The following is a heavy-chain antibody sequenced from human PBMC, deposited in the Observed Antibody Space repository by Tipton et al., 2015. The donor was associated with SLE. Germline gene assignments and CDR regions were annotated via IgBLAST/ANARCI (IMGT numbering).Heavy chain of an antibody. CDR2: IYSGGRA. V-gene: IGHV3-66*02. D-gene: IGHD2-15*01. CDR3: ARGLVATTDAFDI. Sequence: SLRLSCAASGFSVSSNYLTWVRQAPGTGLEWVSVIYSGGRAYYADSVKGRFTISSDNSKNTLYLQMNSLRADDTAVYYCARGLVATTDAFDIWGPETVFTVSS. CDR1: GFSVSSNY. J-gene: IGHJ3*02.